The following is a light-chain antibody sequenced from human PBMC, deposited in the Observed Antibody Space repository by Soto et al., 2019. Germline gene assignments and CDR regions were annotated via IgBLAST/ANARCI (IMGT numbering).Light chain of an antibody. CDR3: CSYAGSVV. Sequence: QSALTQPASVSGSPGQSISISCTGTSSDVGSYNLVSWYQQHPGKAPKLMIYDGSKRPSAVSNRFSGSKSGNTASLTISGLQAEDEDDYYCCSYAGSVVFGGGTKLTVL. J-gene: IGLJ2*01. V-gene: IGLV2-23*01. CDR1: SSDVGSYNL. CDR2: DGS.